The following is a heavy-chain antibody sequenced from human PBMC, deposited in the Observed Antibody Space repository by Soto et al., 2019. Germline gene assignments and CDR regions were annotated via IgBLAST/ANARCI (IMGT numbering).Heavy chain of an antibody. CDR3: VRAFEHRDGDSSAWIIES. CDR2: IQNSGIT. CDR1: GGSIMSPGYY. D-gene: IGHD1-1*01. Sequence: QVYLQESGPGLVKPSQTLSLTCTVSGGSIMSPGYYWTWIRQHPGMGLEWIGHIQNSGITRYNPALKSRVAISIDTSKDYFSLTITSVTTADTAVFYCVRAFEHRDGDSSAWIIESWGQGTLVSVSS. V-gene: IGHV4-31*03. J-gene: IGHJ4*02.